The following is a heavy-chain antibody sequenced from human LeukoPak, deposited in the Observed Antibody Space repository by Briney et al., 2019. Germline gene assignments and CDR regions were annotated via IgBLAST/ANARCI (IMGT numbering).Heavy chain of an antibody. D-gene: IGHD2-2*02. V-gene: IGHV3-30*09. CDR3: ARANTPFADY. J-gene: IGHJ4*02. CDR1: GFTFSSYD. Sequence: GGYLRLYCAASGFTFSSYDMHWVRQAPGKGLEWVAVISYDGSNKYYADSVKGRFAISRDNSKNTVYLQMNSLRVEDTAVYYCARANTPFADYWGQGTLVTVSS. CDR2: ISYDGSNK.